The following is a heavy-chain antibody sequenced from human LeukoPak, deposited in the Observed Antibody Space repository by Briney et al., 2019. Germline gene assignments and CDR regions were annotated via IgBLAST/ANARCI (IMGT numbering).Heavy chain of an antibody. D-gene: IGHD1-14*01. J-gene: IGHJ6*02. V-gene: IGHV3-11*01. CDR1: GFASNDNN. Sequence: PGGSLRLSSAASGFASNDNNMTWIRPGPGKGLGWGSYISNSGSTIQYADSVKGRFTISRDNTKNSLYLQMNSLRAEDTAVYYCAKDRRRNYGMDVRGQGTTVSVSS. CDR2: ISNSGSTI. CDR3: AKDRRRNYGMDV.